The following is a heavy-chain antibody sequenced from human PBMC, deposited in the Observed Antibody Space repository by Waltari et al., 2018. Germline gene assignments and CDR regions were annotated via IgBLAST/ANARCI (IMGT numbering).Heavy chain of an antibody. CDR3: AHTGYGSGSYYFDY. D-gene: IGHD3-10*01. Sequence: QVQLQESGPGLVKPSETLSLTCAVSGYSISSGYYWGWLRQPPGKGLEWIGSIYHSGSTYYNPSLKSRVTISVDTSKNQFSLKLSSVTAADTAVYYCAHTGYGSGSYYFDYWGQGTLVTVSS. J-gene: IGHJ4*02. V-gene: IGHV4-38-2*01. CDR1: GYSISSGYY. CDR2: IYHSGST.